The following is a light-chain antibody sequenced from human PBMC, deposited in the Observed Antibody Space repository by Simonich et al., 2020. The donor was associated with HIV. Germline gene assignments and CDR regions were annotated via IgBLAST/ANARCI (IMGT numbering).Light chain of an antibody. CDR3: QQSYSSPT. Sequence: DIQMTQSPSSLSASVGDRVTISCRASQKISTFLNWYQQKPRKAPKFLISVASSLQRGVPSRFSGSGSGTDFTLPISSLQPEDFATYYCQQSYSSPTFGGGTKVEIK. J-gene: IGKJ4*01. CDR2: VAS. V-gene: IGKV1-39*01. CDR1: QKISTF.